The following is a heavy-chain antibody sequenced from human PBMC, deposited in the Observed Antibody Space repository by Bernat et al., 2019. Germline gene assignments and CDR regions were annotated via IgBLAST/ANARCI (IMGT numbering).Heavy chain of an antibody. CDR3: ARLSDDFWSGYYHFDP. Sequence: EVQLVQSGAEVKKPGESLRISCKGSGYSFTSYWISWVRQMPGKGLEWMGRIDPSDSYTNYSPSFQGHVTISADKSISTAYLQWSSLKASDTAMYCCARLSDDFWSGYYHFDPWGQGTLVTVSS. D-gene: IGHD3-3*01. J-gene: IGHJ5*02. V-gene: IGHV5-10-1*03. CDR1: GYSFTSYW. CDR2: IDPSDSYT.